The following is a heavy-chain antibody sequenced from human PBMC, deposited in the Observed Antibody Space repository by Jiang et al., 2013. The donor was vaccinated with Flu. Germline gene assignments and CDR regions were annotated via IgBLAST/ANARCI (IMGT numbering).Heavy chain of an antibody. Sequence: PGLVKPSETLSLTCTVSGDSVSSVSYYWSWIRQPPGKGLEWTGYIYNSGSTGYNPSLKSRVTISVDTSKNQFSLRLSSVTTADTAVYYCARLRWSNDAFDIWGQGTMVTVSS. V-gene: IGHV4-61*01. CDR2: IYNSGST. J-gene: IGHJ3*02. D-gene: IGHD4-23*01. CDR3: ARLRWSNDAFDI. CDR1: GDSVSSVSYY.